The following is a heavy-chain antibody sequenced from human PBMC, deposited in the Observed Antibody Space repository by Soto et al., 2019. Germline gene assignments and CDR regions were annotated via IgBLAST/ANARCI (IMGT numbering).Heavy chain of an antibody. V-gene: IGHV1-2*02. Sequence: QVQLVQSGAEVKKPGASVKVSCKASGYSFTGHYMHWVRQAPGQGLEWMGWINPKSGGTNYARKFQGRVTVTRDTSISTAYMELRVLRYDDTAVYYCARDSPDDGIYGMDVWGQGTTVTVSS. D-gene: IGHD1-1*01. CDR3: ARDSPDDGIYGMDV. J-gene: IGHJ6*02. CDR2: INPKSGGT. CDR1: GYSFTGHY.